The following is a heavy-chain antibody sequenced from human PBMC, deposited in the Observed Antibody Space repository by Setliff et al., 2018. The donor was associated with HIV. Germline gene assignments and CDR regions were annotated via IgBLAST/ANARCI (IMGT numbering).Heavy chain of an antibody. V-gene: IGHV4-4*09. J-gene: IGHJ2*01. CDR3: ARHPDSGFYYSPLLNNWYFDL. Sequence: SLTCIVSGASISTYSWSWIRQSPGKGLECIGYISTSGSTNYNPSLKSRVTISLDTSKNQFSLKLTSVTAADTAVYYCARHPDSGFYYSPLLNNWYFDLWGPGTLVTVSS. CDR1: GASISTYS. CDR2: ISTSGST. D-gene: IGHD3-22*01.